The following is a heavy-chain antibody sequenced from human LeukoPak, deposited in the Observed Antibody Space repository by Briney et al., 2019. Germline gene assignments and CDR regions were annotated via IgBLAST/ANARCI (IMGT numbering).Heavy chain of an antibody. CDR2: IKQDGGEK. CDR1: EFTFSSYW. J-gene: IGHJ4*02. V-gene: IGHV3-7*01. Sequence: GGSLRLSCAASEFTFSSYWMSWVRQAPGKGLEWVANIKQDGGEKYYVESVKGRFTISRDNVKNSLYLQMNSLRVEDTAVYYCARARGGYDLDYWGQGTLVTVSS. CDR3: ARARGGYDLDY. D-gene: IGHD5-12*01.